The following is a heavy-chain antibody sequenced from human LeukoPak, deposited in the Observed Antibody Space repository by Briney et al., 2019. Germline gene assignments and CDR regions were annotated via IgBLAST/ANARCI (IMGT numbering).Heavy chain of an antibody. V-gene: IGHV4-39*01. CDR1: GGSISSSSYY. CDR3: ATHSSGCNIDAFDI. CDR2: VRYSGST. D-gene: IGHD6-19*01. J-gene: IGHJ3*02. Sequence: SETLSLTCTVSGGSISSSSYYWSWIRQPPGKGLEWIGEVRYSGSTNSNPSLKSRLTMSVDTPKNQFSVRLSSVTAADSAVYYCATHSSGCNIDAFDIWGRGTMVTVSS.